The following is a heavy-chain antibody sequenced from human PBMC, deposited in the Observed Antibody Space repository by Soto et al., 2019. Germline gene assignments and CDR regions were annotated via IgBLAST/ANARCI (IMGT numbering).Heavy chain of an antibody. Sequence: QVQLVQSGAEVKKPGASVKVSCKASGYTFTNYDINWVRQATGQGLEWMGWMNPNSGNTGHAQKLQGRVTMTRNTSISTAYMELSSLRSDDTAVYYCARGRSSYGDSVTWYFDLWGRGTLVTVSS. V-gene: IGHV1-8*01. CDR1: GYTFTNYD. CDR2: MNPNSGNT. D-gene: IGHD4-17*01. CDR3: ARGRSSYGDSVTWYFDL. J-gene: IGHJ2*01.